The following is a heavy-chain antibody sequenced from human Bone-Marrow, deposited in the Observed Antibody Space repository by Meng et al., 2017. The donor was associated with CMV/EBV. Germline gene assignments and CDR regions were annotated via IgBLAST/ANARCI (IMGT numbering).Heavy chain of an antibody. D-gene: IGHD1-26*01. V-gene: IGHV4-34*01. J-gene: IGHJ4*02. CDR1: GGCFSGYY. Sequence: AVYGGCFSGYYWSWIRQPPGKGLEWIGEINHSGRTNYNPSLKSRVTISVDTSKNQFSLKLSSVTAADTAVYYCARERRLGRYYFDYWGQGTLVTVSS. CDR3: ARERRLGRYYFDY. CDR2: INHSGRT.